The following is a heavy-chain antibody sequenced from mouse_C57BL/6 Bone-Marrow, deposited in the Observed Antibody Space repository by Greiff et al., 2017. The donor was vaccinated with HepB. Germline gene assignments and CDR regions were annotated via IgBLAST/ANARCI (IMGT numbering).Heavy chain of an antibody. CDR1: GYTFTNYW. D-gene: IGHD4-1*01. CDR2: IYPGGGYT. J-gene: IGHJ2*01. Sequence: VQLQQSGAELVRPGPSVKMSCKASGYTFTNYWIGWAKQRPGHGLEWIGDIYPGGGYTNYNEKFKGKATLTADKSSSTAYMQFSSLTSEDSAIYYCARRGLTGTFFDYWGQGTTLTVSS. V-gene: IGHV1-63*01. CDR3: ARRGLTGTFFDY.